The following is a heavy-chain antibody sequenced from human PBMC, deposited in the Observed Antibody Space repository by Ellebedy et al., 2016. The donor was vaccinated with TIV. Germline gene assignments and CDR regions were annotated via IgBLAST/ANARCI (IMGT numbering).Heavy chain of an antibody. CDR2: IKSKTDGGTT. CDR1: GFTFSNAW. D-gene: IGHD3-10*01. CDR3: TTDSGSGTLWYFDL. J-gene: IGHJ2*01. Sequence: GESLKISCAASGFTFSNAWMNWVRQAPGKGLEWVGRIKSKTDGGTTDYAAPVKGRFTISRDDSKNTLYLQMNSLKTEDTAVYYCTTDSGSGTLWYFDLWGRGTLVTVSS. V-gene: IGHV3-15*07.